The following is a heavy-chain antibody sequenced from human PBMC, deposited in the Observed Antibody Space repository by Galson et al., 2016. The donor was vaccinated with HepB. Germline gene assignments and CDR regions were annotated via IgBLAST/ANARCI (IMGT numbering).Heavy chain of an antibody. CDR2: IYNDGNA. J-gene: IGHJ3*01. V-gene: IGHV3-53*04. CDR3: ATAYCNGGTCPMWAAFDL. Sequence: SLRLSCAATGFSVSTNYMSWVRQAPGKGLECVSIIYNDGNAFYSTSVRGRFTTSRHTSDNIVYLQMNSLKTEDTAVYYCATAYCNGGTCPMWAAFDLWGLGTEVTVSS. CDR1: GFSVSTNY. D-gene: IGHD2-15*01.